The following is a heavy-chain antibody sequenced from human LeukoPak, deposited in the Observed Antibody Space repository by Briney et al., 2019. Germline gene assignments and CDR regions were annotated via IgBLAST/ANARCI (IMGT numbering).Heavy chain of an antibody. D-gene: IGHD5/OR15-5a*01. CDR3: ARDLSPIHSDGIWYDAFDY. Sequence: PGGSLRLSCAASGFTFSSYAMNWVRQAPGKGLEWVSTISGSGASTYYADSVKGRFTISRDNSKNTMYLQMNSLRAEDTAVYYCARDLSPIHSDGIWYDAFDYWGQGTLVTVSS. CDR2: ISGSGAST. CDR1: GFTFSSYA. J-gene: IGHJ4*02. V-gene: IGHV3-23*01.